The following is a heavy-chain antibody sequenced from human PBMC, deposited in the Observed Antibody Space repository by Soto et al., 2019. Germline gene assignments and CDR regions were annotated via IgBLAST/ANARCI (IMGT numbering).Heavy chain of an antibody. CDR2: INHSGST. CDR1: GGSFSGYY. D-gene: IGHD3-22*01. CDR3: ARGRIGRDYYDSSGYNMDV. V-gene: IGHV4-34*01. J-gene: IGHJ6*02. Sequence: SETLSLTCAVYGGSFSGYYWSWIRQPPGKGLEWIGEINHSGSTNYNPSLKSRVTISVDTSKNQFSLKLSSVTAADTAVYYCARGRIGRDYYDSSGYNMDVWGQGTTVTVS.